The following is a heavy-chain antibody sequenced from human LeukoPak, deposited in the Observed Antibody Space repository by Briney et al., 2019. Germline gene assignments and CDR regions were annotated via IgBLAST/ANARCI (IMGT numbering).Heavy chain of an antibody. J-gene: IGHJ5*02. Sequence: SVKVSCKAAGGTFSSYAISWVRQAPGQGLEWMGGIIPIFGTANYAQKFQGRVTITTDESTSTAYMELSSLRSEDTAVYYCARDRAWRSWFDPWGQGTLVTVSS. CDR1: GGTFSSYA. V-gene: IGHV1-69*05. CDR3: ARDRAWRSWFDP. CDR2: IIPIFGTA. D-gene: IGHD3-10*01.